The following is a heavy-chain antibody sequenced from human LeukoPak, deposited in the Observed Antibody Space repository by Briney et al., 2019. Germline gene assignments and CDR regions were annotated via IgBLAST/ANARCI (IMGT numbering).Heavy chain of an antibody. V-gene: IGHV3-13*01. Sequence: PGGSVRLSCAASGFTFRNYDMHWVRQFPGSGLEWVSAIGIADDTHYPDSVKGRFTISRENAKNSLYLQMNSLRDGDTAVYYCVKGGIQVSGIDAFDIWGQGTMVTVSS. D-gene: IGHD5/OR15-5a*01. J-gene: IGHJ3*02. CDR1: GFTFRNYD. CDR2: IGIADDT. CDR3: VKGGIQVSGIDAFDI.